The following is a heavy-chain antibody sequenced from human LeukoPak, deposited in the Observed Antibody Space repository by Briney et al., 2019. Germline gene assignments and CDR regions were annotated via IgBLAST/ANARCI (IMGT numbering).Heavy chain of an antibody. CDR1: GFTFSSYW. CDR2: INSDGSST. D-gene: IGHD4-17*01. CDR3: ARAYGDSHFDY. J-gene: IGHJ4*02. V-gene: IGHV3-74*01. Sequence: HPGGSLRLSCAASGFTFSSYWMHWVRQAPGKVLVWVSRINSDGSSTSYADSVKGRFTISRDNAKNTLYLQMNSLRAEDTAVYYCARAYGDSHFDYWGQGTLVTVSS.